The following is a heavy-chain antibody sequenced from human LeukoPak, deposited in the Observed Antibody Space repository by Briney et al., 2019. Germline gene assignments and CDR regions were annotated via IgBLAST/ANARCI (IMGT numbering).Heavy chain of an antibody. J-gene: IGHJ3*02. Sequence: SETLSLTCAVYGGSFSGYYWSWIRQPPGKGLEWIGEINHSGSTNYSPSLKSRVTISLDTSKNHFSLELSSVTAADTAVYFCARARTYYYDVRTTVGDAFDIWGQGTMVTVTS. CDR3: ARARTYYYDVRTTVGDAFDI. CDR2: INHSGST. V-gene: IGHV4-34*01. D-gene: IGHD3-22*01. CDR1: GGSFSGYY.